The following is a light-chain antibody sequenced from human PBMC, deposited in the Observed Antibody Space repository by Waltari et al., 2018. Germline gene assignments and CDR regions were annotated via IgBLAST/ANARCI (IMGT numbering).Light chain of an antibody. Sequence: QSALTQPASMSASPGQSITISCTATNTDVAPYDLFSWYQQHPGNAPKLLIFQGTKRPSEVSSRFSGSKSADTASLTISGLQPEDEAYYYCCSYAGTWLFGGGTKLTVL. V-gene: IGLV2-23*01. CDR1: NTDVAPYDL. CDR3: CSYAGTWL. CDR2: QGT. J-gene: IGLJ2*01.